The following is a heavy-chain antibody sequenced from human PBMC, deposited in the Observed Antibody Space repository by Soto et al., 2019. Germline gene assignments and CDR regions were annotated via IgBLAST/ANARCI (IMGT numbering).Heavy chain of an antibody. J-gene: IGHJ4*02. CDR1: GGSISSSSYY. CDR2: IYYSGST. D-gene: IGHD6-19*01. V-gene: IGHV4-39*01. Sequence: QLQLQESGPGLVKPSETLSLTCTVSGGSISSSSYYWGWIRQPPGKGLEWIGSIYYSGSTYYNPSLKSRVTISVDTSKNQFSLKLSSVTAADTAVYYCARHASGWPIDYWGQGTLVTVSS. CDR3: ARHASGWPIDY.